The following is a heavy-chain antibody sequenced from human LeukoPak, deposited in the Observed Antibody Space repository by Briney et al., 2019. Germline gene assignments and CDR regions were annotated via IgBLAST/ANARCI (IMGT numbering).Heavy chain of an antibody. CDR3: ARIPIDYGENNWFDP. D-gene: IGHD4-17*01. CDR1: GYSFTSYW. V-gene: IGHV5-51*01. Sequence: GESLKISCKGSGYSFTSYWIGLVRQMPGKGLEWMGIIYPGDSDTRYSPSFQGQVTISADKSISTAYLQWSSLKASDTAMYYCARIPIDYGENNWFDPWGQGTLVTVSS. J-gene: IGHJ5*02. CDR2: IYPGDSDT.